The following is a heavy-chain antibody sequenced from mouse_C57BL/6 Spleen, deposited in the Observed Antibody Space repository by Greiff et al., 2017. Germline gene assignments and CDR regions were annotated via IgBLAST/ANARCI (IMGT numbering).Heavy chain of an antibody. CDR2: ISSGSSTI. CDR3: ARPDGNYVRGAMDY. D-gene: IGHD2-1*01. V-gene: IGHV5-17*01. J-gene: IGHJ4*01. Sequence: EVMLVESGGGLVKPGGSLKLSCAASGFTFSDYGMHWVRQAPEKGLEWVAYISSGSSTIYYADTVKGRFTISRDNAKNTLFLQMTSLRSEDTAMYYCARPDGNYVRGAMDYWGQGTSVTVSS. CDR1: GFTFSDYG.